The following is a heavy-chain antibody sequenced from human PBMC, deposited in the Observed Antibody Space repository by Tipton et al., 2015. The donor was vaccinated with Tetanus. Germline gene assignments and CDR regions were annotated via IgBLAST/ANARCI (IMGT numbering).Heavy chain of an antibody. D-gene: IGHD6-25*01. CDR3: ASGSALDY. CDR2: ISSTSSYI. CDR1: GFLFSNYA. V-gene: IGHV3-21*01. J-gene: IGHJ4*02. Sequence: SLRLSCTVSGFLFSNYAMNWVRRAPGKGLEWVSSISSTSSYIYYADSVKGRFTISRDNAKNSVYLQMNSLTAEDTAVYYCASGSALDYWGQGTLVSVSS.